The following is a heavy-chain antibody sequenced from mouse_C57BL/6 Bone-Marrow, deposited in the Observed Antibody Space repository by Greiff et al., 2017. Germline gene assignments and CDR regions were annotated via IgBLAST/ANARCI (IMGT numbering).Heavy chain of an antibody. CDR2: IYPGDGDT. V-gene: IGHV1-82*01. CDR3: ARSPTTVVADYYAMDY. J-gene: IGHJ4*01. CDR1: GYAFSSSW. Sequence: VKLVESGPELVKPGASVKISCKASGYAFSSSWMNWVKQRPGKGLEWIGRIYPGDGDTNYNGKFKGKATLTADKSSSTAYMQLSSLTSEDSAVYFCARSPTTVVADYYAMDYWGQGTSVTVSS. D-gene: IGHD1-1*01.